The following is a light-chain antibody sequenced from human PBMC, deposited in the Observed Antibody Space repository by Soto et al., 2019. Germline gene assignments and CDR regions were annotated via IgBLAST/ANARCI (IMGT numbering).Light chain of an antibody. CDR1: QCVSSTY. CDR3: RHYINSQWT. V-gene: IGKV3-20*01. Sequence: EIVLTQSPGTLSLSPGERATLSCRPSQCVSSTYLDWYQQKPGQAPRLLIYAASSRATGIPDRFSGGASATDFTLTISRLEPEDFAVYYCRHYINSQWTFGQGTKVEIK. J-gene: IGKJ1*01. CDR2: AAS.